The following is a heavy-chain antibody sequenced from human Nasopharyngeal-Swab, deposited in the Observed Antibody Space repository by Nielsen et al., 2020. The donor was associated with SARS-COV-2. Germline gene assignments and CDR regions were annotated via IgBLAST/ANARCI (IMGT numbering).Heavy chain of an antibody. J-gene: IGHJ4*02. D-gene: IGHD5-18*01. CDR2: IYYSGST. Sequence: WICQPPGKGLEWIGYIYYSGSTSYNPSLKSRVTISVDTSKKQFSLKLSSVTSADTAVYFCARGLSSYGYYNWGQGTLVTVSS. V-gene: IGHV4-59*01. CDR3: ARGLSSYGYYN.